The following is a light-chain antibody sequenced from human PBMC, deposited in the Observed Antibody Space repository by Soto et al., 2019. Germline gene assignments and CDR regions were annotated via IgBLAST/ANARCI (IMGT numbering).Light chain of an antibody. Sequence: EIVLTQSLVILSVSPGKSTTLSCRARQSVDSSLAWYQQKPGQAPRLLIFDASNRATGIPASFSGSGSGTDFTLTIRSLESEDFAVDYCQQRSNWPPLTFGGGTKVGIK. CDR3: QQRSNWPPLT. CDR2: DAS. J-gene: IGKJ4*01. V-gene: IGKV3-11*01. CDR1: QSVDSS.